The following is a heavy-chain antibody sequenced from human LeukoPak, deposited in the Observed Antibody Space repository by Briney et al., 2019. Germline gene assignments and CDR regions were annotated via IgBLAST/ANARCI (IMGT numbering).Heavy chain of an antibody. CDR3: AKDPRITMVRGVQWLVPTYFDY. V-gene: IGHV3-30*18. CDR2: ISYDGSNK. Sequence: PGGSLRLSCAASGLSFSSYGMSWVRQAPGKGLEWVAVISYDGSNKYYADSVKGRFTISRDNSKNTLYLQMNSLRAEDTAVYYCAKDPRITMVRGVQWLVPTYFDYWGQGTLVTVSS. D-gene: IGHD3-10*01. CDR1: GLSFSSYG. J-gene: IGHJ4*02.